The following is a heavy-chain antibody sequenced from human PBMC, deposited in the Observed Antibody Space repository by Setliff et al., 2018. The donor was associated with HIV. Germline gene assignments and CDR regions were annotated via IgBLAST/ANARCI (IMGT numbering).Heavy chain of an antibody. D-gene: IGHD2-15*01. V-gene: IGHV4-39*01. Sequence: SETLSLTCTVSGGSISSTSYYWGWIRQPPGTGLEWIGSISSSGNTYYNPSLKSRVTTSVDTPKNQFSLKLNSVTAADTAVYYCARGGLGVVGAIDYWSQGTLVTVSS. CDR1: GGSISSTSYY. J-gene: IGHJ4*02. CDR3: ARGGLGVVGAIDY. CDR2: ISSSGNT.